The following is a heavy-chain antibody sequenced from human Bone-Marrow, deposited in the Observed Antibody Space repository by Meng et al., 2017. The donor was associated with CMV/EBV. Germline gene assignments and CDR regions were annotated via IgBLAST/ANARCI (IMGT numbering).Heavy chain of an antibody. CDR3: ARHVKTGGAFDI. CDR1: GYSFTTYW. V-gene: IGHV5-51*01. CDR2: IYPGDSDT. J-gene: IGHJ3*02. Sequence: KGSCKGSGYSFTTYWIGWVRQMPGKGLEWMGIIYPGDSDTTYSPSFQGHVTISADKSISTAYLQWNSLKASDTAIYYCARHVKTGGAFDIWGQGTMVTVSS.